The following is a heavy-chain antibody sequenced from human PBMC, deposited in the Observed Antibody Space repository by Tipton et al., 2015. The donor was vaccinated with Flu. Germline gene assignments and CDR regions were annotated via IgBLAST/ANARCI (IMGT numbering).Heavy chain of an antibody. J-gene: IGHJ4*02. Sequence: SLRLSCAASGFTFSSYEMNWVRQAPGKGLEWVSYISSSGSTIYYADSVKGRFTISRDNAKNSLYLQMNSLRAEDTAVYYCARDLPPFWSGYPSSNAYFDYWGQGTLVTVSS. CDR3: ARDLPPFWSGYPSSNAYFDY. CDR2: ISSSGSTI. D-gene: IGHD3-3*01. CDR1: GFTFSSYE. V-gene: IGHV3-48*03.